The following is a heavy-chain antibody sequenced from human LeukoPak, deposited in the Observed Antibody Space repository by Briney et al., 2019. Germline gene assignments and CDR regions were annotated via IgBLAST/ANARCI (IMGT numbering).Heavy chain of an antibody. D-gene: IGHD6-19*01. CDR1: GYSFTNYW. V-gene: IGHV5-51*01. CDR2: IYPGDSDT. J-gene: IGHJ1*01. Sequence: KSGESLKISCKGSGYSFTNYWIGLVRQMPGKGLEWMGIIYPGDSDTRYSPSFQGQVTISADKSISTAYLHWSSLKASDTAMYYCASRGIAVAGTPAEYFQHWGQGTLVTVSS. CDR3: ASRGIAVAGTPAEYFQH.